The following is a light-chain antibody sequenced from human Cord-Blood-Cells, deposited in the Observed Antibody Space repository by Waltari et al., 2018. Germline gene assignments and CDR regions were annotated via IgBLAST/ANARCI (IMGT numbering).Light chain of an antibody. J-gene: IGKJ3*01. CDR1: QSVLYSSNNKNY. V-gene: IGKV4-1*01. Sequence: EIVMTQSPDSLAVSLGERATTNCKSSQSVLYSSNNKNYLAWYQQKPGQPPKLLIYWASTRESGVPDRFSGSGSGTDFTLTISSLQAEDVAVYYCQQYYSTPPTFGPGTKVDIK. CDR3: QQYYSTPPT. CDR2: WAS.